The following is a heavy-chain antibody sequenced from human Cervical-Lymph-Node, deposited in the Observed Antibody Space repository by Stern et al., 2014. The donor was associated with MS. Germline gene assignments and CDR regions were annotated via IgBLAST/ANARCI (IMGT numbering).Heavy chain of an antibody. J-gene: IGHJ3*02. CDR1: GFTFSSHG. CDR2: VWSDATNK. Sequence: VQLLESGGGVVQPGRSLRLSCAASGFTFSSHGIHWVRQAPGKGLEWVAVVWSDATNKYYADSVKGRFTISRDSSKNTVYLEMNSLRAEDTAVYFCVRDRDTSAYYWGDDAFDIWGQGTVVTVSS. V-gene: IGHV3-33*01. D-gene: IGHD3-22*01. CDR3: VRDRDTSAYYWGDDAFDI.